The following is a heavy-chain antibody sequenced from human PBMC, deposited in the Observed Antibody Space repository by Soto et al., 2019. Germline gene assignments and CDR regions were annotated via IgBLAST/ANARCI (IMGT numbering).Heavy chain of an antibody. V-gene: IGHV3-30-3*01. CDR1: GFTVSAYT. D-gene: IGHD1-26*01. CDR2: ISSDGNNK. J-gene: IGHJ4*02. CDR3: ARWEQPLFDY. Sequence: QVQLVESGGGVVQPGRSLRLSCAASGFTVSAYTMHWVRQAPGKGLEWVAVISSDGNNKYYTDSVKGRFTISGDTSTNTLYLQMNSLRAEDTAVYYCARWEQPLFDYWGQGTLVTVSS.